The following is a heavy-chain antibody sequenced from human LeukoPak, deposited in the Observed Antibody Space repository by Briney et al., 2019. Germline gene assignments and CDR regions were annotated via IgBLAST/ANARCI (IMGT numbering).Heavy chain of an antibody. V-gene: IGHV3-23*01. Sequence: PGGSLRLSCAASGFSFDNYAMTWVRQAPGKGLEWVSAISGSGGSTYYADSVKGRFTISRDNSKNTLYLQMNSLRAEDTAVYYCAKEDSSGYIGYFDYWGQGTLVTVSS. J-gene: IGHJ4*02. D-gene: IGHD3-22*01. CDR1: GFSFDNYA. CDR3: AKEDSSGYIGYFDY. CDR2: ISGSGGST.